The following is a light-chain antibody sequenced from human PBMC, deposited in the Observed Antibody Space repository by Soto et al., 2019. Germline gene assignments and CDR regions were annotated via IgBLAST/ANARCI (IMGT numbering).Light chain of an antibody. CDR3: QQYNGRIP. CDR1: QSVSSN. Sequence: RVMPQSPATLSVSPGERATLSCRASQSVSSNLAWYQQKPGQAPRLLIYGASTRATGIPARFSGSGSGTEFTLTISSLQPDDFATYYCQQYNGRIPFGQGTRLEIK. CDR2: GAS. J-gene: IGKJ5*01. V-gene: IGKV3-15*01.